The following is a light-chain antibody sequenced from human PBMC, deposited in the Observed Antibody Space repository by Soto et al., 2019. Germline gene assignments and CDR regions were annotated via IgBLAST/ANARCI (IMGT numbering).Light chain of an antibody. CDR2: EDN. Sequence: QSALTQPASVSGSPGQSITISCSGISSDVGSYNFVSWYQQHSGKAPKLIIYEDNKRPSGVPNRFSGSRSANTASLTISGLQAEDEADYYCCSYARSSKDFGGGTKLTVL. J-gene: IGLJ2*01. CDR1: SSDVGSYNF. V-gene: IGLV2-23*01. CDR3: CSYARSSKD.